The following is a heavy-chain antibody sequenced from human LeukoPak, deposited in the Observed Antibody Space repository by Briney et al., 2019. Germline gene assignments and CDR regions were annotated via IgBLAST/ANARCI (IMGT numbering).Heavy chain of an antibody. Sequence: SVKVSCKASGYTFTSYYMHWVRQAPGQGLEWMGGIIPIFGTANYAQKFQGRVTITADESTSTAYMELSSLRSEDTAVYYCVSGYDWVRERDYWGQGTLVTVSS. J-gene: IGHJ4*02. CDR2: IIPIFGTA. D-gene: IGHD5-12*01. CDR3: VSGYDWVRERDY. V-gene: IGHV1-69*13. CDR1: GYTFTSYY.